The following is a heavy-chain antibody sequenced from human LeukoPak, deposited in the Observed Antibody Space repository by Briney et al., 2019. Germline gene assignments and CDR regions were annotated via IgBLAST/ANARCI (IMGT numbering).Heavy chain of an antibody. D-gene: IGHD6-13*01. Sequence: PGGSLRLSCAASGFTFSRYSMNWVRQAPGKGLEWVSSISRSSNYIYYADSVKGRFTISRDNAKNSLYLRMNSLRAEDTVVYYCGRVAEAAAFDYWGQGILVTVSS. CDR1: GFTFSRYS. CDR2: ISRSSNYI. V-gene: IGHV3-21*01. CDR3: GRVAEAAAFDY. J-gene: IGHJ4*02.